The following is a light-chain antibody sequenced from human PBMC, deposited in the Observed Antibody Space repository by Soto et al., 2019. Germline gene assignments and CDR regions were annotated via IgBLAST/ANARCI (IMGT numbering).Light chain of an antibody. V-gene: IGKV1-33*01. CDR2: GAY. J-gene: IGKJ4*01. CDR1: QDISNH. Sequence: DIQMTQSPSSLSASVGDRVTITCQASQDISNHLNWYQQTSGKAPKLLIYGAYNLETGVPSRVTGGQSGTHFTFTITSLQPEDVATYFCQQCGNLPPTFGGGTKVEI. CDR3: QQCGNLPPT.